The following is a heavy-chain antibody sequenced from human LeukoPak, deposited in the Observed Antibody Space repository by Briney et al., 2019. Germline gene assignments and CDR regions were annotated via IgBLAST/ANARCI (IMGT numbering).Heavy chain of an antibody. CDR2: ISGSGGST. D-gene: IGHD3-3*01. CDR3: AKSFLYDFWSGPHNPLDNWFDP. CDR1: GFTFGDYA. V-gene: IGHV3-23*01. Sequence: PGGSLRLSCTASGFTFGDYAMSWVRQAPGKGLEWVSAISGSGGSTYYADSVKGRFTISRDNSKNTLYLQMNSLRAEDTAVYYCAKSFLYDFWSGPHNPLDNWFDPWGQGTLVTVSS. J-gene: IGHJ5*02.